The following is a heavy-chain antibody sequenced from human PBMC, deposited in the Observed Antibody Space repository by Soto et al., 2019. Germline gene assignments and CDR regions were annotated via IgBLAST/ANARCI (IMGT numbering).Heavy chain of an antibody. CDR1: GGSISSGGYY. CDR3: ARDRARRGGSGSYYNRWFDP. J-gene: IGHJ5*02. Sequence: QVQLQESGPGLVKPSQTLSLTCTVSGGSISSGGYYWSWIRPHPGKGLEWIGYIYYSGSTYYNPSLKSRVTISVDTSKNQFSLKLSPVTAADTAVYYCARDRARRGGSGSYYNRWFDPWGQGTLVTVSS. D-gene: IGHD3-10*01. V-gene: IGHV4-31*03. CDR2: IYYSGST.